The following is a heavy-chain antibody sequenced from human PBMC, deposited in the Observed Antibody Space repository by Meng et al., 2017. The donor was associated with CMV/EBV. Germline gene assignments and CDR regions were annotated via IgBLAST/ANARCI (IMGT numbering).Heavy chain of an antibody. D-gene: IGHD6-13*01. CDR2: INPNSGGT. CDR1: GYTFTGYY. J-gene: IGHJ6*02. V-gene: IGHV1-2*02. CDR3: ARDHYSSSWPYYYYYGMDV. Sequence: ASVKVSCKASGYTFTGYYMHWVRQAPGQGLEWMGWINPNSGGTNYAQKFQGRVTMTRDTSISTAYMELSRLRSDDTAVYYCARDHYSSSWPYYYYYGMDVWGQGTTVTVSS.